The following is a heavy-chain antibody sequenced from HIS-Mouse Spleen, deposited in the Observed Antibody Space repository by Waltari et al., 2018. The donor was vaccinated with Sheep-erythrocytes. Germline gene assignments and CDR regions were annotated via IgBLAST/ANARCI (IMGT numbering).Heavy chain of an antibody. J-gene: IGHJ4*02. Sequence: QLQLQESGPGLVKPSETLSLTCTVSGGSISSSSYYWGWIRQPPGKGLEWIGSIYYGGGTYSNPSLKSRVTRSVDPSKNQFSLKLSSVTAADTAVYYCARDEGTYYDFWSGYPPSYYFDYWGQGTLVTVSS. CDR1: GGSISSSSYY. CDR3: ARDEGTYYDFWSGYPPSYYFDY. CDR2: IYYGGGT. D-gene: IGHD3-3*01. V-gene: IGHV4-39*07.